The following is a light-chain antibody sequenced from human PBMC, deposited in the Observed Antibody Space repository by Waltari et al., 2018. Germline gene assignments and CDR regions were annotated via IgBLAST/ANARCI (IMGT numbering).Light chain of an antibody. CDR3: QQYNNYPYT. CDR1: QSISSW. J-gene: IGKJ2*01. CDR2: KAS. V-gene: IGKV1-5*03. Sequence: DIQMTQSPSTLSASVGYRVTITCRASQSISSWLAWYQQKPGKAPKLLIYKASGLESGVPSRFSGSGSGTEFTLTISSLQPDDFATYYCQQYNNYPYTFGQGTKLEIK.